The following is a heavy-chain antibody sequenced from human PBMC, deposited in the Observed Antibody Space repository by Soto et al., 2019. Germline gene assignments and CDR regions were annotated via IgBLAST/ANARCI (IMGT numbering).Heavy chain of an antibody. CDR1: GGTFSSYA. V-gene: IGHV1-69*13. J-gene: IGHJ6*02. CDR3: ANGGYYYDSSGYYTGSYYYYGTDV. D-gene: IGHD3-22*01. Sequence: SVKVSCKASGGTFSSYAISWVRQAPGQGLEWMGGIIPIFGTANYAQKFQGRVTITADESTSTAYMELSSLRSEDTAVYYCANGGYYYDSSGYYTGSYYYYGTDVWGQGTTVTVSS. CDR2: IIPIFGTA.